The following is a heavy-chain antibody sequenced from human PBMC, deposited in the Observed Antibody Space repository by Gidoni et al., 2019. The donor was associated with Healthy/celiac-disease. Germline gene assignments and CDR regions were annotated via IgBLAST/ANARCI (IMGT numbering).Heavy chain of an antibody. D-gene: IGHD5-18*01. CDR3: ARDLGFNSFYY. CDR1: GFTFSGYS. Sequence: EVQLVESGGGLVKPGGSLRLSCAASGFTFSGYSRNWVRPDQGKGLEWVSSISSSISYRYYADSGKGRFTISRDNAKNSLYLQMNSRRAEDTAVYYCARDLGFNSFYYWGQGTLVTVSS. J-gene: IGHJ4*02. V-gene: IGHV3-21*01. CDR2: ISSSISYR.